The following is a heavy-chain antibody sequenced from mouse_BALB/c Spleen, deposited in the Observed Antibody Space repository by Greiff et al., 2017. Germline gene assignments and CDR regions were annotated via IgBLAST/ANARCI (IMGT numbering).Heavy chain of an antibody. CDR1: GFTFSDYY. CDR2: ISDGGSYT. Sequence: EVQGVESGGGLVKPGGSLKLSCAASGFTFSDYYMYWVRQTPEKRLEWVATISDGGSYTYYPDSVKGRFTISRDNAKNILYLQMSSLKSEDTAMYYCARVTGTRAMDYWGQGTSVTVSS. CDR3: ARVTGTRAMDY. D-gene: IGHD4-1*01. J-gene: IGHJ4*01. V-gene: IGHV5-4*02.